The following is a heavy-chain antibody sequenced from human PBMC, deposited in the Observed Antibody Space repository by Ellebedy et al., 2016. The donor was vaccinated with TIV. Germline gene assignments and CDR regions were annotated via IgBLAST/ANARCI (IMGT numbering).Heavy chain of an antibody. D-gene: IGHD3-10*01. CDR3: ARDSNGGHP. CDR2: IYYSGSI. Sequence: SETLSLTXTVSDGSISSGDYYWGWIRQPPGEGLEWFGYIYYSGSINYNPSLKSRVTISVDTSKNQFSLKLTSVTAADTAVYYCARDSNGGHPWGQGTLVTVSS. V-gene: IGHV4-61*08. J-gene: IGHJ4*02. CDR1: DGSISSGDYY.